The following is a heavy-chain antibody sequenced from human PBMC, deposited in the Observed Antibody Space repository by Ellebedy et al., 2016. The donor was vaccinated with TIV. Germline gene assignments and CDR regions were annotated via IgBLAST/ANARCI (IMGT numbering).Heavy chain of an antibody. CDR2: IYYSGST. V-gene: IGHV4-59*01. CDR1: GGSISSYY. CDR3: ARESKHDSSRRDAFDI. D-gene: IGHD3-22*01. J-gene: IGHJ3*02. Sequence: GSLRLSCTVSGGSISSYYWSWIRQPPGKGLEWIGYIYYSGSTNYNPSLKSRVTISVDTSKNQFSLKLSSVTAADTAVYYCARESKHDSSRRDAFDIWGQGTMVTVSS.